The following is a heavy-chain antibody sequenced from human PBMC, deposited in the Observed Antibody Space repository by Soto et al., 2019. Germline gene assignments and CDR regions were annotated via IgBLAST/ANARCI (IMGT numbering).Heavy chain of an antibody. CDR2: IIPIFGTA. CDR1: GGTFSSYA. V-gene: IGHV1-69*01. D-gene: IGHD2-2*02. CDR3: AREVCSSTSCYKGYYYYGMDV. Sequence: QVQLVQSAAEVKKPGSSVKVSCKASGGTFSSYAISWVRQAPGQGLEWMGGIIPIFGTANYAQELQGRVTITADESASTAYMELSRLRSEGTAVYYCAREVCSSTSCYKGYYYYGMDVWGQGTTVTVSS. J-gene: IGHJ6*02.